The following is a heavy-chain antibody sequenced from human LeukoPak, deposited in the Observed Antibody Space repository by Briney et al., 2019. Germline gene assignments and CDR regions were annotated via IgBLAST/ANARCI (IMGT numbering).Heavy chain of an antibody. V-gene: IGHV1-69*06. CDR3: ARDSPIPNPDCTGGTCLPMSGPFDI. D-gene: IGHD2-15*01. Sequence: SVKVSCKASGGIFTTYAINWVRQAPGQGLEWMGRTIPIFGSTNYAQKFQRRATITADKSTSTAHMELSSLRSEDTAMYYCARDSPIPNPDCTGGTCLPMSGPFDIWGQGTMVTVSS. CDR1: GGIFTTYA. CDR2: TIPIFGST. J-gene: IGHJ3*02.